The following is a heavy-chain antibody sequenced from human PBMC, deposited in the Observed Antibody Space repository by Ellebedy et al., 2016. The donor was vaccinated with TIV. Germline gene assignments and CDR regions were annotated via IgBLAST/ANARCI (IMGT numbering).Heavy chain of an antibody. CDR2: INQDGSEK. CDR3: ARGYGEGVY. D-gene: IGHD4-17*01. V-gene: IGHV3-7*01. Sequence: GESLKISXAASGFTFSTHCMTWLRQAPGKGLEWVANINQDGSEKYYVDSVKGRFTISRDSAKNSLYLQMNSLIAEDTAVYFCARGYGEGVYWGQGTLVTVAS. J-gene: IGHJ4*02. CDR1: GFTFSTHC.